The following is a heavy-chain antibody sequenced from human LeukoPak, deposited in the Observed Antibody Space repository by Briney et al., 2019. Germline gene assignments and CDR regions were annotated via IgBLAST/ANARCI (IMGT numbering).Heavy chain of an antibody. CDR1: GGTFSSYA. D-gene: IGHD2-2*03. CDR2: IIPIFGTA. Sequence: GSSVKVSYKASGGTFSSYAISWVRQAPGQGLEWMGGIIPIFGTANYAQKFQARVTITADESTSTAYMELSSLRSEDTAVYYCARGGGYCSSTSCFDYWGQGTLVTVPS. J-gene: IGHJ4*02. V-gene: IGHV1-69*01. CDR3: ARGGGYCSSTSCFDY.